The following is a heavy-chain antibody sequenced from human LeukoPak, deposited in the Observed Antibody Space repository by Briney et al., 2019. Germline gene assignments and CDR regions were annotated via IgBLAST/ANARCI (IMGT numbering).Heavy chain of an antibody. CDR2: INPNSGGT. D-gene: IGHD5-24*01. V-gene: IGHV1-2*02. J-gene: IGHJ4*02. CDR1: GYTFTDYY. CDR3: ARVGQSDY. Sequence: ASVKVSCKTSGYTFTDYYIHWVRQAPGQGLEWMGWINPNSGGTNYPQKFQGRVTMTRDTFISTAYMELSRLRSDDTAMYYCARVGQSDYWGQGTLVTVSS.